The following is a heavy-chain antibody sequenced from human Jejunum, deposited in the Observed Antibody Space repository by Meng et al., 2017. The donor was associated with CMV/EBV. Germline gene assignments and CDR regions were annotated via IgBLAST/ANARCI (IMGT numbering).Heavy chain of an antibody. CDR2: IHGGGAK. CDR3: IHRYSSSSVQVP. CDR1: TSSPPTQVDS. J-gene: IGHJ5*02. D-gene: IGHD6-6*01. V-gene: IGHV2-5*02. Sequence: MTVKWSRPPMVKRRKLLSLTGTFSTSSPPTQVDSAGWTCQPPGKALGCLALIHGGGAKQYSPSLQSKLPATRKASKNQVVLTMTNIDPVDTATYYCIHRYSSSSVQVPWGQGTLVTVSS.